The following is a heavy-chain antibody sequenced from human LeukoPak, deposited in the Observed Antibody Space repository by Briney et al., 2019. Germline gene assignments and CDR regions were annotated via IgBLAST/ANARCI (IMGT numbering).Heavy chain of an antibody. CDR2: ISSSSSYT. CDR1: GFTFSDYY. D-gene: IGHD5/OR15-5a*01. Sequence: GGSLRLSCAASGFTFSDYYMSWIRQAPGKGLEWVSYISSSSSYTNYADSVKGRFTISRDNAKNSLYLQMNSLRAEDTAVYFCARSVYYFDYWGQGTLVTVSS. CDR3: ARSVYYFDY. J-gene: IGHJ4*02. V-gene: IGHV3-11*06.